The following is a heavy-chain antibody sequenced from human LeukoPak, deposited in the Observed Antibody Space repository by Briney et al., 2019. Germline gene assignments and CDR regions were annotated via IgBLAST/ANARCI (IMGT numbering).Heavy chain of an antibody. D-gene: IGHD3-22*01. CDR3: ARDRPNYYGSDGHYYRRNGDY. CDR1: GFTFSIYA. CDR2: ISSKGELT. J-gene: IGHJ4*02. V-gene: IGHV3-23*01. Sequence: PGVSLRLSCAASGFTFSIYAMSWVRQAPGKGLERVSSISSKGELTFYADSVKGRFTISRDNSESTLYLQMNILRAEDTAIYYCARDRPNYYGSDGHYYRRNGDYWGQGTLVTVSS.